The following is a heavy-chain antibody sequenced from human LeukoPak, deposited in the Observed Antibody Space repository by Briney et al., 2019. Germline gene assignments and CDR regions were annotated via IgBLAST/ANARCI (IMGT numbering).Heavy chain of an antibody. CDR2: ISAYNGNT. D-gene: IGHD5-18*01. CDR3: AIRGYSYGNYYYYMDV. CDR1: GYTLTELS. J-gene: IGHJ6*03. Sequence: ASVKVSCKVSGYTLTELSMHWVRQAPGKGLEWMGWISAYNGNTNYAQKFQGRVTITTDESTSTAYMELSSLRSEDTAVYYCAIRGYSYGNYYYYMDVWGKGTTVTVSS. V-gene: IGHV1-24*01.